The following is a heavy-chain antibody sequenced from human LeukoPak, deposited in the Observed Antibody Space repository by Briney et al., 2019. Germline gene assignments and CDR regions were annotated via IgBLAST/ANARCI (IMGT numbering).Heavy chain of an antibody. D-gene: IGHD6-13*01. CDR3: AKAAEAAAGGYYYYYMDV. CDR2: ISYDGSNK. Sequence: GGSLRLSCAASGFIFSSYDMSWVRQAPGKGLEWVAVISYDGSNKYYADSVKGRFTISRDNSKNTLYLQMNSLRAEDTAVYYCAKAAEAAAGGYYYYYMDVWGKGTTVTVSS. V-gene: IGHV3-30*18. J-gene: IGHJ6*03. CDR1: GFIFSSYD.